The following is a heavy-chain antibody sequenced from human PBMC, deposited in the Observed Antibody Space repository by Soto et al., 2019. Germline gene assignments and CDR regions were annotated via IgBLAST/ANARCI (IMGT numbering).Heavy chain of an antibody. J-gene: IGHJ6*02. CDR1: GGSVSSGSYY. V-gene: IGHV4-61*01. CDR2: IYYSGST. CDR3: ARDDYDSRIYGMDV. D-gene: IGHD3-22*01. Sequence: PSETLSLTCTVSGGSVSSGSYYWSWIRQPPGKGLEWIGYIYYSGSTNYNPSLKSRVTISVDTSKNQFSLKLSSVTAADTAVYYCARDDYDSRIYGMDVWGQGTTVTVPS.